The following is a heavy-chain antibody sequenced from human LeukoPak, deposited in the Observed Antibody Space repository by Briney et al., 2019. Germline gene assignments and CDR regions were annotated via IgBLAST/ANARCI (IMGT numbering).Heavy chain of an antibody. Sequence: PSGTLSLTCMVSGGSLSGYYWSSIRQPAGKGLERIGRLYTSGSTNYNTSPKSRVTMSVDTSKNQFFLKLSSVTAADTAVYYCARDTRITMVRGVIITDLTYWYFDRWGRGTVVTVSS. D-gene: IGHD3-10*01. CDR2: LYTSGST. J-gene: IGHJ2*01. CDR3: ARDTRITMVRGVIITDLTYWYFDR. V-gene: IGHV4-4*07. CDR1: GGSLSGYY.